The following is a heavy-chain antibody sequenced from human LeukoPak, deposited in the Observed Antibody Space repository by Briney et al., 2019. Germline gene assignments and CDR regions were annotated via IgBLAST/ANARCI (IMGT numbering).Heavy chain of an antibody. D-gene: IGHD1-26*01. Sequence: SETLSLTCTVSGGSISSGSYYWTWIRQPAGKGLEWIGRIFASGNTNYNPSLKSRVTISVVTSKNQFSLKLSSVTAADTAVYYCARLPGATRWGQGTLVTVSS. CDR2: IFASGNT. CDR3: ARLPGATR. CDR1: GGSISSGSYY. V-gene: IGHV4-61*02. J-gene: IGHJ4*02.